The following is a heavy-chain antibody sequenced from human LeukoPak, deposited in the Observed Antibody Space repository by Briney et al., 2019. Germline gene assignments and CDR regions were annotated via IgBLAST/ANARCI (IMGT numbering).Heavy chain of an antibody. CDR3: ARFDDYGDYVYLGRPLDY. CDR1: GFTFSSYA. V-gene: IGHV3-30*04. CDR2: ISYDGSNK. Sequence: GRSLRLSCAASGFTFSSYAMHWVRQAPGKGLEWVAVISYDGSNKYYADSVKGRFTISRDNSKNTLYLQMNSLRAEDTAVYYCARFDDYGDYVYLGRPLDYWGQGTLVTVSS. D-gene: IGHD4-17*01. J-gene: IGHJ4*02.